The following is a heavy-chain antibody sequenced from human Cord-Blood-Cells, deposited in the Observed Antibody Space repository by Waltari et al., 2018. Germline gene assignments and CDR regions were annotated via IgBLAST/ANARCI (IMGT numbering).Heavy chain of an antibody. V-gene: IGHV1-24*01. Sequence: QVQLVQYGAEVKKPGASVKVSCKVSGYTLTDLSMNWVRPAPGKGLEWMGGFDPEDGETIYAQKFQGRVTMTEDTSTDTAYMELSSLRSEDTAVYYCATRLSGSYFTTDYWGQGTLVTVSS. CDR3: ATRLSGSYFTTDY. CDR1: GYTLTDLS. D-gene: IGHD1-26*01. J-gene: IGHJ4*02. CDR2: FDPEDGET.